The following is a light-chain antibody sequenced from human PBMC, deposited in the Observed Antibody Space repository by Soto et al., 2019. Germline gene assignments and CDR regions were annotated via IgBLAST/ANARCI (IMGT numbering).Light chain of an antibody. V-gene: IGKV3-11*01. Sequence: EIVMTQSPATLSVSPGERATLSCRASQTINNNIAWYQLKDGQAPRLLLYDVSNRAPGIPARFSGSGSGTDFTLTISSLEPEDFALYYCQQHINWPLTFGGGTKVDIK. J-gene: IGKJ4*01. CDR2: DVS. CDR3: QQHINWPLT. CDR1: QTINNN.